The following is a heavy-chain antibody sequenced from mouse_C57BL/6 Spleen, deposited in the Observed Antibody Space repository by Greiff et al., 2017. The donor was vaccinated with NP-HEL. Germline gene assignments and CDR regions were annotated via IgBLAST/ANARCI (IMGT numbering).Heavy chain of an antibody. D-gene: IGHD1-2*01. CDR2: IDPETGGT. CDR1: GYTFTDYE. V-gene: IGHV1-15*01. Sequence: VQLQQSGAELVRPGASVTLSCKASGYTFTDYELHWVKQTPVHGLEWIGAIDPETGGTAYNQKFKGKAILTADKSSSTAYMELSSLTSEDSAVYYCAISGPWFGYWGQGTLVTVSA. CDR3: AISGPWFGY. J-gene: IGHJ3*01.